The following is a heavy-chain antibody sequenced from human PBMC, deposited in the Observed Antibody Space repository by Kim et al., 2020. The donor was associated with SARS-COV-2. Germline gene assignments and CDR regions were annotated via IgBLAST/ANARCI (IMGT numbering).Heavy chain of an antibody. J-gene: IGHJ6*02. CDR2: INHSGGT. CDR1: GGSLSGYH. D-gene: IGHD3-3*01. CDR3: ARGRAGVVPSPILGLWPYYEYYAMDV. V-gene: IGHV4-34*01. Sequence: SETLSLTCAVFGGSLSGYHWTWIRQSPGKGLEWIGEINHSGGTNCIPSLKSRVTMSLDTSKNQFSLNLRSVTAADTAVYYCARGRAGVVPSPILGLWPYYEYYAMDVWGQGTPGTVSS.